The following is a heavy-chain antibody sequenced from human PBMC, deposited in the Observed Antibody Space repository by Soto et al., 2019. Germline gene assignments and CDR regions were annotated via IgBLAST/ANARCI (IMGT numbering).Heavy chain of an antibody. V-gene: IGHV3-9*01. CDR2: ISWNSGSI. J-gene: IGHJ4*02. CDR3: AKGLSYYQTSGYPHC. D-gene: IGHD3-22*01. Sequence: ESGGGLVQPGRSLRLSCAASGFTVPDYTMHWARQAPGKGLEWVPGISWNSGSIDYADSVKGRFIISRDDAKNCLYLQMISLRAEDTAFYYCAKGLSYYQTSGYPHCWGQGTLVTVSS. CDR1: GFTVPDYT.